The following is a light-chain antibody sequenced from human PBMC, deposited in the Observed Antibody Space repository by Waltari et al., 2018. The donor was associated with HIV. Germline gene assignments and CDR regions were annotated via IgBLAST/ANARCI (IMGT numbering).Light chain of an antibody. J-gene: IGKJ2*01. V-gene: IGKV3-20*01. CDR2: AAS. CDR1: QSVSHKY. Sequence: EIVLTQSPGTLSLSPGEIATLSCRTSQSVSHKYLVWYQQKPGQAPRLLIYAASSRATGIPDRFSGSGSGTDFTLTISRLEPEDFAVYYCQQYAGSYTFGQGTKLEIK. CDR3: QQYAGSYT.